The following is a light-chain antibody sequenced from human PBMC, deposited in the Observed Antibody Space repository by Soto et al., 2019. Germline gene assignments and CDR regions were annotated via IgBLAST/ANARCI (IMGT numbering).Light chain of an antibody. V-gene: IGKV3-15*01. Sequence: EIVVTQSPATLSVSPGERATLSCRASQSVSNNLAWYQQKPGQAPRLLVYGPSTRASGIPARFSGSGYGRDFTLTISSLQSEDYGVYYCHQYNDWPPAFGQGTKVEIK. CDR1: QSVSNN. J-gene: IGKJ1*01. CDR3: HQYNDWPPA. CDR2: GPS.